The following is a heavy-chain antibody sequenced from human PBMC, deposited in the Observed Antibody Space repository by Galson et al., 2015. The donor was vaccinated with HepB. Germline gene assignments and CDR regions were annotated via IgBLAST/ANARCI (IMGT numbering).Heavy chain of an antibody. CDR3: ATSMGATRAGAFDI. V-gene: IGHV1-24*01. CDR2: FDPEDGET. J-gene: IGHJ3*02. Sequence: SVKVSCKVSGYTLTELSMHWVRQAPGKGLEWMGGFDPEDGETIYAQKFQGRVTMTEDTSTDTAYMELSSLRSEDTAVYYCATSMGATRAGAFDIWGQGTMVTVSS. D-gene: IGHD1-26*01. CDR1: GYTLTELS.